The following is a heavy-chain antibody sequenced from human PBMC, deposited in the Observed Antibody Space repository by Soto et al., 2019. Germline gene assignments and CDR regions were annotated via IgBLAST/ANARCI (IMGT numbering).Heavy chain of an antibody. CDR2: INPNSGGT. CDR3: ARDRGVDIVVVTATYYFDY. CDR1: GYTFTGYY. D-gene: IGHD2-21*02. Sequence: ASVKVSCKASGYTFTGYYMHWVRQAPGQGLEWMGWINPNSGGTNYAQKFQGRVTMTRDTSISTAYMELSRLRSDDTAVYYCARDRGVDIVVVTATYYFDYWGQGTLVTVSS. V-gene: IGHV1-2*02. J-gene: IGHJ4*02.